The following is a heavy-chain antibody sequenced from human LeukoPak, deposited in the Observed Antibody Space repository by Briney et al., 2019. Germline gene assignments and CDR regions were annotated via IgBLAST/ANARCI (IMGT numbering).Heavy chain of an antibody. Sequence: ASVKVSCKASGYTFSSYGISWVRQAPGQGLESMGWISSYNGNTGYAQKFQGRVTITRNTSISTAYMELSSLRSEDTAVYYCVRCGRISRAFDYWGQGTLVTVSS. V-gene: IGHV1-8*03. J-gene: IGHJ4*02. CDR3: VRCGRISRAFDY. CDR1: GYTFSSYG. CDR2: ISSYNGNT. D-gene: IGHD1-26*01.